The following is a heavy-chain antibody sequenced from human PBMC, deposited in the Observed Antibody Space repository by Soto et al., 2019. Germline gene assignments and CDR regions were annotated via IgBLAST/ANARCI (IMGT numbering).Heavy chain of an antibody. CDR2: LYYSGSP. Sequence: QVQLQESGPGLVKPSETLFLTCAVSGDPVSSASFYWSWIRQPPGKGLEWIGYLYYSGSPNYDPSRKSRVTISMHTSNNQFSLKLTSVTAADTAVYYCARMRYSYGARNFDYWGQGALVTVSP. D-gene: IGHD5-18*01. V-gene: IGHV4-61*01. CDR1: GDPVSSASFY. J-gene: IGHJ4*02. CDR3: ARMRYSYGARNFDY.